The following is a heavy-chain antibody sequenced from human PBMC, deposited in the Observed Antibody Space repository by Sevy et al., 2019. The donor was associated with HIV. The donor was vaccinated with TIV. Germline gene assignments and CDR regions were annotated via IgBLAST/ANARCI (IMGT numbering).Heavy chain of an antibody. J-gene: IGHJ2*01. CDR3: ARRVVKGSNYWYFDL. CDR1: GGSFSGYY. V-gene: IGHV4-34*01. Sequence: SETLSLTCAVYGGSFSGYYWSWIRQPPGKGLEWIGEINHSGSPNYNPSLKSRVTISVDTSKNQFSLKLSSVTAADTAVYYCARRVVKGSNYWYFDLWGRGTLVTVSS. D-gene: IGHD3-3*01. CDR2: INHSGSP.